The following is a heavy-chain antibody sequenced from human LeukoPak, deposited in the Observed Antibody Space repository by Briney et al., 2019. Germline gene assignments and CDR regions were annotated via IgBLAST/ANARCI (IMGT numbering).Heavy chain of an antibody. J-gene: IGHJ4*02. Sequence: SETLSLTCAVSGDSISNYYWSWIRQPAGKGLEWIGRIYTSGSTDSNPSLKSRVTMSVDTSKNQFSLKLTSVTAADTAVYYCARGPPPDFDYWGQGTLVTVSS. CDR1: GDSISNYY. V-gene: IGHV4-4*07. CDR3: ARGPPPDFDY. CDR2: IYTSGST.